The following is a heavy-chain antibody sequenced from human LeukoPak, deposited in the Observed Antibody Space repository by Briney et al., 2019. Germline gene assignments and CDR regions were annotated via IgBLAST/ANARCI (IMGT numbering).Heavy chain of an antibody. CDR2: IYSGGST. CDR3: ASQRGYSYGYYYSYMDV. Sequence: GGSLRLSCAASGFTFSSSYMSWVRQAPGGGLEWVSVIYSGGSTYYADSVKGRFTISRDNSKNTLYLQMNSLRAEDTAVYYCASQRGYSYGYYYSYMDVWGKGTTVTVSS. CDR1: GFTFSSSY. D-gene: IGHD5-18*01. V-gene: IGHV3-53*01. J-gene: IGHJ6*03.